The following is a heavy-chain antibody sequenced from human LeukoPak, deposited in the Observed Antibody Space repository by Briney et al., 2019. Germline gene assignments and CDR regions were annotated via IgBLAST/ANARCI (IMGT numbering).Heavy chain of an antibody. V-gene: IGHV3-33*01. CDR3: ARDSYYYGMDV. CDR2: IWYDGSNK. CDR1: GFTFSSYG. Sequence: GGSLRLSCAASGFTFSSYGMHWVRQAPGKGLEWVAVIWYDGSNKYYADSVKGRFTISRDNSKNTLYLQMNSLRAEDTAVYYCARDSYYYGMDVWGQGTTVTVSS. J-gene: IGHJ6*02.